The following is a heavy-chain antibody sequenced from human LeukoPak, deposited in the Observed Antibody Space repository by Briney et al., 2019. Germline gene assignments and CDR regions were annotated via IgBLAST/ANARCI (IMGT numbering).Heavy chain of an antibody. CDR2: ISSSGSTI. D-gene: IGHD6-13*01. CDR1: GFTFSSYE. V-gene: IGHV3-48*03. Sequence: EGSLRLSCAASGFTFSSYEMNWVRQAPGKGLEWVSYISSSGSTIYYADSVKGRFTISRDNAKNSLYLQMNSLRAEDTAVYYCARAFSSSWYAGFDYWGQGTLVTVSS. CDR3: ARAFSSSWYAGFDY. J-gene: IGHJ4*02.